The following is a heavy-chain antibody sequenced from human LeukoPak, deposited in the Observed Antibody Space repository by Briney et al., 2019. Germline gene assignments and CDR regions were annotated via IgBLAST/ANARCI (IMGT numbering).Heavy chain of an antibody. CDR2: ISDDGRNK. D-gene: IGHD6-13*01. J-gene: IGHJ4*02. CDR3: AKDRETTASGTFDF. V-gene: IGHV3-30*18. CDR1: GFSFNNYG. Sequence: GGPLRLSCAASGFSFNNYGMHYVRQAPGKGLQWVAFISDDGRNKNYADSVKGRFTISRDNSNNTLYLQMNSLRAEDTGVYYCAKDRETTASGTFDFWGQGTLVTVSS.